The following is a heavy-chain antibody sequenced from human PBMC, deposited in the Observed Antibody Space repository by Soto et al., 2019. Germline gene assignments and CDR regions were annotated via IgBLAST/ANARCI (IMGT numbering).Heavy chain of an antibody. V-gene: IGHV1-69*13. D-gene: IGHD2-2*01. CDR2: SIRIFGTA. Sequence: SVKVSCKASGRTFSSYAISWVRQAPGQGREWMGVSIRIFGTATCSQKFQCRLRITADESPSTAYTEQSSRRSDDKAVHYCARASTKPIYYCCCMDVWGRGPTVTVS. CDR3: ARASTKPIYYCCCMDV. CDR1: GRTFSSYA. J-gene: IGHJ6*02.